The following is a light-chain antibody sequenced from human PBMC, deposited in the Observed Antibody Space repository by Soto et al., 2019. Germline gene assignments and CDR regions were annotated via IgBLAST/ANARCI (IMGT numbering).Light chain of an antibody. J-gene: IGKJ1*01. CDR2: GVS. CDR1: QSVSSN. CDR3: QQYNNWPPLT. Sequence: EIVMTQSPATLSLSPGERATLSCRASQSVSSNLAWYQQKPGQAPRLLIYGVSTRATGIPDRFSGSGSGTEFTLTISSLQSEDFAIHNCQQYNNWPPLTFGQGTKVEIK. V-gene: IGKV3-15*01.